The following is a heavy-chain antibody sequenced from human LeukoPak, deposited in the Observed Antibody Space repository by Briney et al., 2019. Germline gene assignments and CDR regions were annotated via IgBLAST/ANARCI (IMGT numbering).Heavy chain of an antibody. Sequence: PGGPPRLSCAASGFTFSNYAMSWVRQAPGKGLEWVSAISGGGGRTYYADSVKGRFTISRDNSKNTLYLQMNSLRAEDTAVYYCASSIAATDTDFDYWGQGTLVTVSS. CDR2: ISGGGGRT. J-gene: IGHJ4*02. V-gene: IGHV3-23*01. CDR3: ASSIAATDTDFDY. D-gene: IGHD6-13*01. CDR1: GFTFSNYA.